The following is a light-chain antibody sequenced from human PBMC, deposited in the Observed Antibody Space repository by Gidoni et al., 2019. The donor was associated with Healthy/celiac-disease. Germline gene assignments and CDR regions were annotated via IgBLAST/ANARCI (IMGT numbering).Light chain of an antibody. CDR2: DVS. CDR1: SIDVGGYNY. Sequence: HSPLPQPAPFSGPPGQSITTPCTGTSIDVGGYNYVSWYQQHPGKAPKLMIYDVSNRPSGVSNRFSGSKSGNTASLTISGLQAEDEADYYCSSYTSSSTLVFGGGTKLTVL. V-gene: IGLV2-14*01. J-gene: IGLJ2*01. CDR3: SSYTSSSTLV.